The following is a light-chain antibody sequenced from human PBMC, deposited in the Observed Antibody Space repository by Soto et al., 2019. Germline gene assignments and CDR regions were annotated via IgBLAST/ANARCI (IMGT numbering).Light chain of an antibody. CDR3: QSYDRSLSGRV. J-gene: IGLJ1*01. V-gene: IGLV1-40*01. Sequence: QSVLTQPPSVSGAPGQRVTISCTGSSSNIGAGYDVHWYQQLPGTAPKLLSYGNNNRPSGVPDRFSGSKSGTSASLAITGLQAEDEADYYCQSYDRSLSGRVFGTGTKVTVL. CDR2: GNN. CDR1: SSNIGAGYD.